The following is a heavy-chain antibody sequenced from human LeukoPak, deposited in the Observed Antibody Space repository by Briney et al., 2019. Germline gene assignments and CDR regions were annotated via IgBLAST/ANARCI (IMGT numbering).Heavy chain of an antibody. CDR1: GFTFSPFW. D-gene: IGHD3-10*01. CDR2: IDGGSSTL. J-gene: IGHJ3*02. V-gene: IGHV3-74*01. Sequence: QPGGSLRLSCAASGFTFSPFWMHWVRQAPGKGLEWVSHIDGGSSTLIYADSVRGRFTISRDNARNTLFLRMDSLRAEDTAVYYCVRDRGTPDAFNIWGRGTVVTVSS. CDR3: VRDRGTPDAFNI.